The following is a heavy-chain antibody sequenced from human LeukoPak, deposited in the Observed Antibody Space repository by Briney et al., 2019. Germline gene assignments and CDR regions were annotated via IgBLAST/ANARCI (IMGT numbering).Heavy chain of an antibody. D-gene: IGHD3-10*01. V-gene: IGHV4-38-2*01. CDR3: ARIEDYYGSGSYYTVY. Sequence: SETLSLTCAVSGYSISSGYYWGWIRPPPGKGLEWIGSIYHSGSTYYNPSLKGRVTISVDTSKNQFSLKLSSVTAADTAVYYCARIEDYYGSGSYYTVYWGQGTLVTVSS. J-gene: IGHJ4*02. CDR2: IYHSGST. CDR1: GYSISSGYY.